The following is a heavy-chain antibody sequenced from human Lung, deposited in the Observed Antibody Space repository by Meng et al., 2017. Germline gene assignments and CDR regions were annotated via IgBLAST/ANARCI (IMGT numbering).Heavy chain of an antibody. CDR2: VYFSGST. V-gene: IGHV4-61*03. D-gene: IGHD4-11*01. Sequence: VQLQESGPGLGRPSETLSLTCTVPGDSVSSGGYYWSWIRQPPGKGLEWIGYVYFSGSTNYNPSLKSRATISVDTSQNNLSLKLSSVTAADSAVYYCARGPTTMAHDFDYWGQGTLVTVSS. CDR3: ARGPTTMAHDFDY. J-gene: IGHJ4*02. CDR1: GDSVSSGGYY.